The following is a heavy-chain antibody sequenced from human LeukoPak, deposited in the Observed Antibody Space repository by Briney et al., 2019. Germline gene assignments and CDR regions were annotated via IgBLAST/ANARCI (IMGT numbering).Heavy chain of an antibody. Sequence: PGGSLRLSCAASGFTFSSYGMHWVRQAPGKGLGWVAFIRYDGSNKYYADSVKGRFTISRDNSKNTLYLQMNSLRAEDTAVYYCAKIAGPNYYYYYYMDVWGKGTTVTVSS. CDR1: GFTFSSYG. V-gene: IGHV3-30*02. CDR3: AKIAGPNYYYYYYMDV. CDR2: IRYDGSNK. J-gene: IGHJ6*03.